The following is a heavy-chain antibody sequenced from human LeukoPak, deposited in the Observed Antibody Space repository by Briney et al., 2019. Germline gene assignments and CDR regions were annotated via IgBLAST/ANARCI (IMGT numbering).Heavy chain of an antibody. CDR1: GFTFSSYA. V-gene: IGHV3-30*04. Sequence: RGSLRLSCAASGFTFSSYAMHWVRQAPGKGLEWVAYGSNEQYADSVKGRFSISRDSSKNILYLQMNSLRAEDTAVYYCAKDRCSNGIGCYYYYMDAWGKGTTVTISS. D-gene: IGHD2-8*01. J-gene: IGHJ6*03. CDR3: AKDRCSNGIGCYYYYMDA. CDR2: GSNE.